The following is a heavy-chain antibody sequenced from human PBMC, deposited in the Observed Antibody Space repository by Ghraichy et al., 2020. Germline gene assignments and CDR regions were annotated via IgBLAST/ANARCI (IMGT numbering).Heavy chain of an antibody. J-gene: IGHJ4*02. V-gene: IGHV3-49*03. Sequence: GGSLRLSCTASGFTFGDYAMSWFGQAPGKGLEWVGFIRSKAYGGTTEYAASVKGRFTISRDDSKSIAYLQMNSLKTEDTAVYYCTRAAHYDFWSGYYTNDYWGQGTLVTVSS. CDR3: TRAAHYDFWSGYYTNDY. D-gene: IGHD3-3*01. CDR2: IRSKAYGGTT. CDR1: GFTFGDYA.